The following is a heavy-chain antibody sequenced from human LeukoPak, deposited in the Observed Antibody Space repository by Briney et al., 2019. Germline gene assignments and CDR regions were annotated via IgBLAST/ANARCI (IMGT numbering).Heavy chain of an antibody. CDR1: GGSFSGYY. J-gene: IGHJ5*02. Sequence: PSETLSLTCAVYGGSFSGYYWSWIRQPPGKGLEWIGEINHSGSTNYNPSLKSRVTISVDTSKNQFSLKLSSVTAADTAVYYCARQILPWFGELRWFDPWGQGTLVTVSS. CDR3: ARQILPWFGELRWFDP. V-gene: IGHV4-34*01. D-gene: IGHD3-10*01. CDR2: INHSGST.